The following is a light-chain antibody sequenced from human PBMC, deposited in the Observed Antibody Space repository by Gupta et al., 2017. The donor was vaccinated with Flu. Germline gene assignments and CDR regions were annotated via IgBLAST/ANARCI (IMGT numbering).Light chain of an antibody. CDR3: QAWDSSTVI. V-gene: IGLV3-1*01. CDR1: KLGAKY. CDR2: QDN. J-gene: IGLJ2*01. Sequence: SYELTQPPSVSVSPGQTARITCSGDKLGAKYACWYQQKAGQPPVLVIYQDNNRPPGIPQRFSGSNSGTTATLTISGTQAMDEDDYYCQAWDSSTVIFGGGTRLTVL.